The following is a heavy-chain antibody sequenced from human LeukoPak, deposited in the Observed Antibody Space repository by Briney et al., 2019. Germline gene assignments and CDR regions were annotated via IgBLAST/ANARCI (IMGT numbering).Heavy chain of an antibody. CDR1: GFTFSSYE. CDR3: ARGISSSYHRHFDY. J-gene: IGHJ4*02. D-gene: IGHD6-13*01. CDR2: IRSIVTSI. V-gene: IGHV3-48*03. Sequence: GGSLRLSCPASGFTFSSYEMNWVRQAPGKGLEWVSLIRSIVTSIDYVDSVKGRFTISRDNAKNSLYLQMDSLRAEDTAVYYCARGISSSYHRHFDYWGQGILVTVSS.